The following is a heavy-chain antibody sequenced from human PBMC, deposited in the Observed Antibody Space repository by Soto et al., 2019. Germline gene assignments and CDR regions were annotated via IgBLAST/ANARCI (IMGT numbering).Heavy chain of an antibody. CDR1: GVICISYT. Sequence: GGSLGLSYASSGVICISYTMSGVRQAPGKGLEWVSVITGSGGRPYHADSVQGPPTPYTNHPTHTMYIQTNSLTAADPAIYYCAKERCTRAPCYVPAYWGQGPLATVSP. CDR2: ITGSGGRP. CDR3: AKERCTRAPCYVPAY. D-gene: IGHD2-15*01. J-gene: IGHJ4*02. V-gene: IGHV3-23*01.